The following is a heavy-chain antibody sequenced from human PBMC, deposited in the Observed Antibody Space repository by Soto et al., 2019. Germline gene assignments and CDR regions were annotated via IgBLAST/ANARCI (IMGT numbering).Heavy chain of an antibody. CDR3: AREESMVEMATKGVVNWFDP. Sequence: ASVKVSCKASGYTFTSYCMRWVLEAPGQGLEWMGRINPSGGSTSYAQKFQGRVTMTRDTSTSTVYMELSSLRSEDTAVYYCAREESMVEMATKGVVNWFDPWGQGTLVTVSS. CDR2: INPSGGST. V-gene: IGHV1-46*01. D-gene: IGHD5-12*01. J-gene: IGHJ5*02. CDR1: GYTFTSYC.